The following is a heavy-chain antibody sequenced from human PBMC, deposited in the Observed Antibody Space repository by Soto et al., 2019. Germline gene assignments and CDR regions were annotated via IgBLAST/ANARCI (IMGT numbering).Heavy chain of an antibody. CDR3: AKRDYDFWSGYIGPIDY. Sequence: PGGSLRLSCAASGFTFSSYAMSWVRQAPGKGLEWVSAISGSGGSTYYADSVKGRFTISRDNSKNTLYLQMNSLRAEDTAVYYCAKRDYDFWSGYIGPIDYWGQGTLVTVSS. V-gene: IGHV3-23*01. CDR1: GFTFSSYA. D-gene: IGHD3-3*01. CDR2: ISGSGGST. J-gene: IGHJ4*02.